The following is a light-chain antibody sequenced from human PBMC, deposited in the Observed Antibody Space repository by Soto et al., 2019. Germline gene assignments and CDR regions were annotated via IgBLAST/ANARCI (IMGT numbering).Light chain of an antibody. CDR3: QQYNSYWT. V-gene: IGKV1-5*03. Sequence: DIQMTQSLSTLSASVGDRVTITCGASQSISSWLAWYQQKPGKAPKLLIYKASSLESGVPSRFSGSGSGTEFTLTIRSLQPDDFATYYCQQYNSYWTFGQGTKVEIK. CDR1: QSISSW. CDR2: KAS. J-gene: IGKJ1*01.